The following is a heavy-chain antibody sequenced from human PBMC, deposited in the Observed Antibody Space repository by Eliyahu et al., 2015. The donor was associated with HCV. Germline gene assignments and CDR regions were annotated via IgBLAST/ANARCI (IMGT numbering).Heavy chain of an antibody. CDR1: GLTFDDYA. D-gene: IGHD3-10*01. J-gene: IGHJ4*02. Sequence: GLTFDDYAMHWVRQAPGKGLGWVSGISWNSGSIGYADSVKGRFTISRDNAKNSLYLQMNSLRAEDTALYYCEKFSGSYYRWGGGEAAGADYWGQGTLVTVSS. CDR3: EKFSGSYYRWGGGEAAGADY. V-gene: IGHV3-9*01. CDR2: ISWNSGSI.